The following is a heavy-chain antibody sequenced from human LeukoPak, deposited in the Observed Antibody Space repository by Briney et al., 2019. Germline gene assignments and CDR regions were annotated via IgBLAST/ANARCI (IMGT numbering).Heavy chain of an antibody. Sequence: GESLKISCKGSGYSLTNYWIGWVRQVPGKGLEWMGVIYPGDSYTRYSPSFQGQVTISADKSITTAFLQWSSLEASDTAIYYCARLASEGTFDHWGQGSLVTVSS. CDR3: ARLASEGTFDH. D-gene: IGHD1-1*01. V-gene: IGHV5-51*01. J-gene: IGHJ4*02. CDR2: IYPGDSYT. CDR1: GYSLTNYW.